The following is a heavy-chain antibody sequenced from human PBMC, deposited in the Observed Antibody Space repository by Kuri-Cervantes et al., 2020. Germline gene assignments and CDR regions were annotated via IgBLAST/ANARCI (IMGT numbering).Heavy chain of an antibody. D-gene: IGHD3-3*01. Sequence: GGSLRLSCAASGVTFSSYGMHWVRQAPGKGLEWVAVIWYDGSNKYYADSVKGRFTISRDNSKNTLYLQMNNLRTEDTAVYYCAKGDDFWSGRAYDYWGQGTLVTVSS. CDR2: IWYDGSNK. J-gene: IGHJ4*02. CDR3: AKGDDFWSGRAYDY. CDR1: GVTFSSYG. V-gene: IGHV3-33*06.